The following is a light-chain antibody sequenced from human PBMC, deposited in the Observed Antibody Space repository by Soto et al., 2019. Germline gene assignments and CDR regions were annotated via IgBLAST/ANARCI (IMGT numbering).Light chain of an antibody. CDR3: QQFKSYPIT. Sequence: QVTQTPSSLSASVGDRVTITCRASQGISTLLAWYQQNPGKAPKLLIYAASTLQNGVPSTFSGSGSGTEFTLTISSLQPEDFGTYYCQQFKSYPITFGQRTRLE. CDR1: QGISTL. V-gene: IGKV1-9*01. J-gene: IGKJ5*01. CDR2: AAS.